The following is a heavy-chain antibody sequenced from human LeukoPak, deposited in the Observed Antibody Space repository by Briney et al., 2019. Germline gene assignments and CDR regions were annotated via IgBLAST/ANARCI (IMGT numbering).Heavy chain of an antibody. CDR2: IDPSGGST. J-gene: IGHJ4*02. CDR3: ARNSASGFDY. CDR1: GYTFTSYY. Sequence: GASVNVSCKTSGYTFTSYYIVWVRQAPGQGLEWMGRIDPSGGSTSYTQKFQGRVTMTRGTSTSTVYMELSSLRSEDTAVYYCARNSASGFDYWGRGPLVSVSS. D-gene: IGHD2-15*01. V-gene: IGHV1-46*01.